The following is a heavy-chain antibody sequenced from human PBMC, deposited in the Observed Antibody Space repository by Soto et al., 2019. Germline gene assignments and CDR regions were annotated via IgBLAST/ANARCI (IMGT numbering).Heavy chain of an antibody. Sequence: QVQLVESGGGVVQPGRSLRLSCAASGFTFSNYGMHWVRQAPGKGLEWVAVIWYDGSNKYFVDSVKGRFTISRDNSKNTLYLQINSLRAEDSAVYYCARGEGTGHFDYWGQGTLVTVSS. CDR1: GFTFSNYG. D-gene: IGHD3-9*01. J-gene: IGHJ4*02. CDR2: IWYDGSNK. CDR3: ARGEGTGHFDY. V-gene: IGHV3-33*01.